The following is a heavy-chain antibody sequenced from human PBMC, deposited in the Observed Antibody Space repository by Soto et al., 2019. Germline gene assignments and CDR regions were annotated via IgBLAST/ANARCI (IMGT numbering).Heavy chain of an antibody. CDR2: ISGSAATT. CDR1: GFTFSSYA. D-gene: IGHD3-22*01. Sequence: EVQLLESGGGLVQPGGSLRLSCAASGFTFSSYAMNWVRQAPGKGLEWVSAISGSAATTHFADSVKGRFTISRDNSKNTLYLQMNSLRAEDTAVYYCARDRSYYDGSGSYSPPYWGQGTLVTVSS. J-gene: IGHJ4*02. V-gene: IGHV3-23*01. CDR3: ARDRSYYDGSGSYSPPY.